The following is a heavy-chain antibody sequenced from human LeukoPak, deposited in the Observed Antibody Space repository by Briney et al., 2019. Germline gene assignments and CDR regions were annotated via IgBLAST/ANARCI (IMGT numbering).Heavy chain of an antibody. CDR3: AKDRRYCSSTSCYTYFDY. V-gene: IGHV3-23*01. CDR1: GVTFISYA. CDR2: IIGSGGST. Sequence: LGGALLLSCAASGVTFISYAMSWVRRAPGKGREGVSAIIGSGGSTYYADSVKGRFTISRDNSKNTLYLQMNSLRAEDTAVYYCAKDRRYCSSTSCYTYFDYWGQGTLVTVSS. D-gene: IGHD2-2*02. J-gene: IGHJ4*02.